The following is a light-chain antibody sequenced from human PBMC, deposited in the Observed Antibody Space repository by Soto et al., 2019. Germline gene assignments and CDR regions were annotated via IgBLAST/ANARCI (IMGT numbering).Light chain of an antibody. Sequence: DIQMTQSPSSLSASVGDRVTITCRVSQSIGIYLNWYQKKPGKAPKMLIHAASTLQSGAPATISGSGYGTDFALTTSSLQPEDIATYYCHQTFANPWTGAHGTKVEIK. CDR2: AAS. V-gene: IGKV1-39*01. CDR3: HQTFANPWT. J-gene: IGKJ1*01. CDR1: QSIGIY.